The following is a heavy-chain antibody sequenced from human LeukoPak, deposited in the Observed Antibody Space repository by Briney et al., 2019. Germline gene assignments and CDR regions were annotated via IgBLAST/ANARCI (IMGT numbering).Heavy chain of an antibody. CDR1: GFTFSSYG. Sequence: PGGSLRLSCAASGFTFSSYGMHWVRQAPGKGLEWMGGFDPEDGETIYAQKFQGRVTMTEDTSTDTAYMELSSLRSEDTAVYYCATRGLYGDAAYWGQGTLVTVSS. D-gene: IGHD4-17*01. V-gene: IGHV1-24*01. CDR2: FDPEDGET. J-gene: IGHJ4*02. CDR3: ATRGLYGDAAY.